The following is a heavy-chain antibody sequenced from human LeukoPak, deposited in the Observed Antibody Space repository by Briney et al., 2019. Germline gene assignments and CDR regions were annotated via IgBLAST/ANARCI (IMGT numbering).Heavy chain of an antibody. CDR3: ARHLQTTVTRDSYTHPMDV. Sequence: KPSETLSLTCTVSGASVADHYWSWIRQSPGKGLEWIAFISPSGRTSYSPSLKSRLTLGLDTSKNQVSLKLNSVTAADTALFYCARHLQTTVTRDSYTHPMDVWGKGTTVTVSS. V-gene: IGHV4-4*09. CDR2: ISPSGRT. D-gene: IGHD4-17*01. J-gene: IGHJ6*03. CDR1: GASVADHY.